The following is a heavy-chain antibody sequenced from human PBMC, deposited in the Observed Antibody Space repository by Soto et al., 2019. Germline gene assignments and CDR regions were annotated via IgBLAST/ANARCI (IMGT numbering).Heavy chain of an antibody. Sequence: SLKVSCKASGGAFSSYAISWVRQAPGQGLEWMGGIIPIFGTANYAQKFQGRVTITADESTSTAYMELSSLRSEDTAVYYCARDKNGSSWFLFDYWGQGTLVTVSS. CDR2: IIPIFGTA. J-gene: IGHJ4*02. V-gene: IGHV1-69*13. CDR3: ARDKNGSSWFLFDY. CDR1: GGAFSSYA. D-gene: IGHD6-13*01.